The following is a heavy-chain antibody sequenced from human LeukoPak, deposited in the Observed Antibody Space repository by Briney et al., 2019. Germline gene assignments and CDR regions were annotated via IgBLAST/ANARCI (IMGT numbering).Heavy chain of an antibody. J-gene: IGHJ5*02. D-gene: IGHD2-2*01. CDR2: IYFSGST. V-gene: IGHV4-31*03. CDR1: GASITNDDYY. Sequence: SETLSLTCTVSGASITNDDYYWSWIRQHPGKGLEWIGYIYFSGSTYYNPTLKSRASVSVDTSESQFSLRLTSVTAADTAVYYCARRAPFSNWFDPWGQGTLVIVSS. CDR3: ARRAPFSNWFDP.